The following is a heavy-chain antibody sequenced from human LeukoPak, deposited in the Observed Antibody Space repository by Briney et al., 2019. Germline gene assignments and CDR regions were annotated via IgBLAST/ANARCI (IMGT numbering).Heavy chain of an antibody. D-gene: IGHD5-12*01. CDR3: ARAEDLWLPNGYYYYYMDV. CDR2: IIPIFGTA. CDR1: GGTFSSYA. V-gene: IGHV1-69*13. Sequence: ASVKVSCRASGGTFSSYAISWVRQAPGQGLEWMGGIIPIFGTANYAQKFQGRVTITADESTSTAYMELSSLRSEDTAVYYCARAEDLWLPNGYYYYYMDVWGKGTTVTVSS. J-gene: IGHJ6*03.